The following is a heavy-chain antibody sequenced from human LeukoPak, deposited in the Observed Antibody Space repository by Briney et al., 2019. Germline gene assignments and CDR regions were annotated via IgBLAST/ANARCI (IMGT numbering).Heavy chain of an antibody. CDR3: ARTPAAAGTFDY. Sequence: GGSLRLSCAASGFTFSSYAMSWVRQAPGKGLEWVSAIRGSGGGTNYGDSVKGRFTISRDNSKNTLYLKMKSLRAEDTAVYYCARTPAAAGTFDYWGQGTLVTVSS. V-gene: IGHV3-23*01. J-gene: IGHJ4*02. CDR1: GFTFSSYA. CDR2: IRGSGGGT. D-gene: IGHD6-13*01.